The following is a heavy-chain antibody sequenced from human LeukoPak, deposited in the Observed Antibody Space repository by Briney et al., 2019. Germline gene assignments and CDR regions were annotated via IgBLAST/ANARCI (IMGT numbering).Heavy chain of an antibody. J-gene: IGHJ3*02. CDR1: GGTISSYY. V-gene: IGHV4-59*01. CDR3: ARGTKNAFDI. Sequence: SETLSLTCTVSGGTISSYYWSWIRQSPGKGLEWIGYISYTGSTNYNPSLKSRVTISVDTSKNQFSMKLISVTAADIDVYSCARGTKNAFDIWGQGTMVTVSS. CDR2: ISYTGST.